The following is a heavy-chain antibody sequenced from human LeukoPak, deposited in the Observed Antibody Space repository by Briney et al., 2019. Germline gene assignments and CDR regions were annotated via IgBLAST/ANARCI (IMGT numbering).Heavy chain of an antibody. Sequence: GEALKISCNGSGYSFTSYSTGWVRHVPGKGLGWVGIIYPIDSDTTYSTSFQGQVNTSAEKTISTAFLQWSSLKASQSTLYYLAKHDGYSYGQIWFDRWGQGTLVTAAS. V-gene: IGHV5-51*01. CDR3: AKHDGYSYGQIWFDR. D-gene: IGHD5-18*01. CDR2: IYPIDSDT. J-gene: IGHJ5*02. CDR1: GYSFTSYS.